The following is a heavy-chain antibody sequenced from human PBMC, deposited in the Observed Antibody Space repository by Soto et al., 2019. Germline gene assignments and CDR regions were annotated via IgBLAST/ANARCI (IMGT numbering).Heavy chain of an antibody. CDR2: ISSSGSTI. D-gene: IGHD6-19*01. CDR3: ASKRQWLVTPYFDF. Sequence: GGSLRLSCAASGFTFSDYYMSWIRQAPGKGLEWVSYISSSGSTIYYADSVKGRFTISRDNAKNSLYLQMNSLRAEDTAVYYCASKRQWLVTPYFDFWGQGTLVTVSS. V-gene: IGHV3-11*01. J-gene: IGHJ4*02. CDR1: GFTFSDYY.